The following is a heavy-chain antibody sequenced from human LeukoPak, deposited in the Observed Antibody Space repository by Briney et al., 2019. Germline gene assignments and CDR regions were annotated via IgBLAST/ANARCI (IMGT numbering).Heavy chain of an antibody. CDR3: AKGRGMITFGGVMPDAY. J-gene: IGHJ4*02. D-gene: IGHD3-16*01. Sequence: GGSLRLSCAASGFTFSSYAMSWVRQAPGKGLEWVSAISGSGGSTYYADSVKGRFTISRDNSKNTLYLQMNSLRAEDTAVYYCAKGRGMITFGGVMPDAYWGQGTLVTVSS. V-gene: IGHV3-23*01. CDR1: GFTFSSYA. CDR2: ISGSGGST.